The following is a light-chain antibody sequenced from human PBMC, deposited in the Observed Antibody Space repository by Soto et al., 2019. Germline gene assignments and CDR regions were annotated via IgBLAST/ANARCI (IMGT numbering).Light chain of an antibody. CDR3: QEYNNWPPVHS. CDR1: ESVSSN. CDR2: GAS. J-gene: IGKJ2*03. V-gene: IGKV3-15*01. Sequence: EIVMTQSPATLSVSPGERATLSCRASESVSSNLAWYQQTPGQAPRLLIYGASTRATGIPARFSGSGSGTEFTLTISSLQSEDFAVYHCQEYNNWPPVHSFGQGTKLEI.